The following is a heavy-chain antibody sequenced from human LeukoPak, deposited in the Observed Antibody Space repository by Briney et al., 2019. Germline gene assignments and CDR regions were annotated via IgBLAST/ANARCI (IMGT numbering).Heavy chain of an antibody. D-gene: IGHD1-1*01. CDR2: ISSSSSYT. J-gene: IGHJ3*02. CDR3: ARGTWRDAFDI. Sequence: GGSLRLSCAASGFTFSDYYMSWIRQAPGKGLEWVSYISSSSSYTNYADSVKGRFTISRDNAKNSLYLQMNSLRAEDTAVYYCARGTWRDAFDIWGQGTMVTVSS. V-gene: IGHV3-11*06. CDR1: GFTFSDYY.